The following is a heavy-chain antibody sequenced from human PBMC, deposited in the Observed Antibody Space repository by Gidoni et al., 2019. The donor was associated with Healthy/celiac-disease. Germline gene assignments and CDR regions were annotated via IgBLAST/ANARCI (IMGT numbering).Heavy chain of an antibody. V-gene: IGHV3-23*04. D-gene: IGHD2-15*01. J-gene: IGHJ1*01. CDR1: GFTFSSYA. CDR2: ISGSGGST. CDR3: AKDTDVVVVAATKVRYFQH. Sequence: EVQLVESGGGLVQPGGSLRLSCAASGFTFSSYAMSWVRQARGKGLEWVSAISGSGGSTYYADSVKGRFTISRDNSKNTLYLQMNSLRAEDTAVYYCAKDTDVVVVAATKVRYFQHWGQGTLVTVSS.